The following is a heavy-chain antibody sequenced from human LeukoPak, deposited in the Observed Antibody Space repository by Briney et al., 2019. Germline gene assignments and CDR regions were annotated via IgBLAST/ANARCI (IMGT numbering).Heavy chain of an antibody. CDR1: GFTFSSYG. J-gene: IGHJ4*02. CDR3: AKGALYYYDSSGYPSY. CDR2: IWYDGSNK. V-gene: IGHV3-33*06. D-gene: IGHD3-22*01. Sequence: GGPLRLSCAASGFTFSSYGMHWVRQAPGKGLEWVAVIWYDGSNKYYADSVKGRFTISRDNSKNTLYLQMNSLRAEDTAVYYCAKGALYYYDSSGYPSYWGQGTLVTVSS.